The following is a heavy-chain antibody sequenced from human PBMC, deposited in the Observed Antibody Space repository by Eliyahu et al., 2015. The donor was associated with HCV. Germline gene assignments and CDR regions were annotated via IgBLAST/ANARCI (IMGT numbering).Heavy chain of an antibody. Sequence: QVQLQQWGAGLLKPSETLSLTCAVYGGSFSGYYWSWIRQPPGKGLEWIGEINHSGSTNYNPSLKSRVTISVDTSKNQFSLKLSSVTAADTAVYYCARGRVELWFGELFIDYWGQGTLVTVSS. CDR2: INHSGST. D-gene: IGHD3-10*01. CDR3: ARGRVELWFGELFIDY. V-gene: IGHV4-34*01. J-gene: IGHJ4*02. CDR1: GGSFSGYY.